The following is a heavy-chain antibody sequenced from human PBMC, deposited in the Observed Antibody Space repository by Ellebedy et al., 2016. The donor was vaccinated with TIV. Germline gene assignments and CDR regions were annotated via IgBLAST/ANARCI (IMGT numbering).Heavy chain of an antibody. D-gene: IGHD6-19*01. Sequence: SVKVSCXASGGTFSSYAISWVRQAPGQGLEWMGGIIPIFGTANYAQKFQGRVTITADESTSTAYMELSSLRSEDTAVYYCARSPPDSSGWYGLGWFDPWGQGTLVTVSS. CDR3: ARSPPDSSGWYGLGWFDP. CDR2: IIPIFGTA. J-gene: IGHJ5*02. V-gene: IGHV1-69*13. CDR1: GGTFSSYA.